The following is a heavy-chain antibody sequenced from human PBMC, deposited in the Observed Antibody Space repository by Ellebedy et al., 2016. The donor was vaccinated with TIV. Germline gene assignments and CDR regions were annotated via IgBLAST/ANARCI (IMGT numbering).Heavy chain of an antibody. D-gene: IGHD2-15*01. V-gene: IGHV3-7*01. Sequence: GGSLRLXXAASGFTFSSYWMSWVRQAPGKGLEWVANIKQDGSEKYYVDSVKGRFTISRDNAENSLYLQMNSLRAEDTAVYYCARDGVAPGIYFDHWGQGSLVTVSS. CDR1: GFTFSSYW. CDR2: IKQDGSEK. CDR3: ARDGVAPGIYFDH. J-gene: IGHJ4*02.